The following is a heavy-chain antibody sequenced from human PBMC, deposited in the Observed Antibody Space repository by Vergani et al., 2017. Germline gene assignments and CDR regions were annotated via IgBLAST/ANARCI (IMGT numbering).Heavy chain of an antibody. V-gene: IGHV3-9*02. J-gene: IGHJ5*02. D-gene: IGHD6-6*01. CDR3: AKDLGTSSGGGWFDA. CDR1: GFTSAGYA. Sequence: EVQLEESGGGLVLPGRSLRLSCVASGFTSAGYAMHWVRQAPGKGLEWVSVISWNSNSIGYADSVKGRFTISRDNDKNSLYLQMNSLRAEDTALYYCAKDLGTSSGGGWFDAWGQGTLVTVAS. CDR2: ISWNSNSI.